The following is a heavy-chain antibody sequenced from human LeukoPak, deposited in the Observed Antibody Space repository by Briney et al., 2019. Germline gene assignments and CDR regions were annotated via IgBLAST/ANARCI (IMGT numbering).Heavy chain of an antibody. CDR1: GFTVSSNY. Sequence: GGSLRLSCAASGFTVSSNYMSWVRQAPGKGLEWVSVIYSGGSTYYADSVKGRFTISRDNSKNTLYLQMNSLRAEDTAVYYCAKDAPGILTGYDYWGQGTLVTVSS. D-gene: IGHD3-9*01. J-gene: IGHJ4*02. CDR2: IYSGGST. CDR3: AKDAPGILTGYDY. V-gene: IGHV3-53*01.